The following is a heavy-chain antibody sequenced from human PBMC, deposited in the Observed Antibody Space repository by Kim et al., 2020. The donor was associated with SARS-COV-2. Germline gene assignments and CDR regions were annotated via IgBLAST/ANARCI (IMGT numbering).Heavy chain of an antibody. V-gene: IGHV1-58*01. CDR1: GFTFTSSA. D-gene: IGHD1-1*01. CDR2: IVVGSGNT. J-gene: IGHJ4*02. CDR3: AAPESPGTTEFDY. Sequence: SVKVSCKASGFTFTSSAVQWVRQARGQRLEWIGWIVVGSGNTNYAQKFQERVTITRDMSTSTAYMELSSLRSEDTAVYYCAAPESPGTTEFDYWGQGTLVTVSS.